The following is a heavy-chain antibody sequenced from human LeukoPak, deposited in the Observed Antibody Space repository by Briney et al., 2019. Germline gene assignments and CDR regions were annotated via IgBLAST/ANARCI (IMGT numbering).Heavy chain of an antibody. V-gene: IGHV1-24*01. Sequence: GASVKVSCKVSGYTLTELSMHWVRQAPGKGLEWMGGFDPEDGETIYAQKFQGRVTMTEDTSTDTAYMELSSLRSEDTAVYYCARGGRYNWNYERDYWGQGTLVTVSS. CDR3: ARGGRYNWNYERDY. D-gene: IGHD1-7*01. CDR1: GYTLTELS. J-gene: IGHJ4*02. CDR2: FDPEDGET.